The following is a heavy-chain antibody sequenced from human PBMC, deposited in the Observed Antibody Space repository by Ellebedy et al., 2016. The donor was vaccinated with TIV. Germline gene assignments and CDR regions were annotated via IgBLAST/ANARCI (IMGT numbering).Heavy chain of an antibody. CDR1: GYTFTSFY. CDR3: ARDRRDSSSEMDY. CDR2: INPRGVRG. J-gene: IGHJ4*02. D-gene: IGHD6-6*01. Sequence: ASVKVSXXTSGYTFTSFYIHWVRQAPGQGLEWLGIINPRGVRGSYSHKFQGRVTMTRDTSTSTVYMELNSLRSEDTAVYYCARDRRDSSSEMDYWGQGTLVTVSS. V-gene: IGHV1-46*01.